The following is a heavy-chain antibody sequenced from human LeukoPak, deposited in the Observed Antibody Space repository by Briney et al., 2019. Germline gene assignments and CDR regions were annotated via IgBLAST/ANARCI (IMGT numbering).Heavy chain of an antibody. D-gene: IGHD4-23*01. CDR1: GGSISSFY. CDR2: IYYSGGT. V-gene: IGHV4-59*01. CDR3: ARDYGGNSAGFDP. J-gene: IGHJ5*02. Sequence: SETLSLTCTVSGGSISSFYYNWIRQPPGKGLDWIGHIYYSGGTNYTPSLKSRVTISLDTSRNQFSLKLSSVTAADTAVYYCARDYGGNSAGFDPWGQGTLVTVSS.